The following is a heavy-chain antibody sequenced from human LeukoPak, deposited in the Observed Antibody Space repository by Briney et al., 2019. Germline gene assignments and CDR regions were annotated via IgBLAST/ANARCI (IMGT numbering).Heavy chain of an antibody. CDR3: ARELCELDAFDI. V-gene: IGHV3-7*03. CDR1: GFTFNHHW. D-gene: IGHD2-21*01. CDR2: IKQDESEE. Sequence: GGSLRLSCAASGFTFNHHWMSWVRQAPGKGLEWVANIKQDESEEYYADSVKGRFTISGDNAKNSLYLQMNSLRPEDSAMYYCARELCELDAFDIWGQETMVIVSS. J-gene: IGHJ3*02.